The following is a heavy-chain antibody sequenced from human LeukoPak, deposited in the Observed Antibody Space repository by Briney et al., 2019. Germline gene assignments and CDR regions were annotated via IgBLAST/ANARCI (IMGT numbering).Heavy chain of an antibody. V-gene: IGHV3-30-3*01. CDR1: GFTFSSYA. J-gene: IGHJ1*01. CDR3: ATYSTRNAREFQS. Sequence: GGSLRLSCAASGFTFSSYAMHWVRQAPGKGLQWVALISFDGSNKYYTDSVKGRFTISRDNAKMSLYLQMNSLRVEDTAVYYCATYSTRNAREFQSWGQGTLVTVSS. CDR2: ISFDGSNK. D-gene: IGHD4-11*01.